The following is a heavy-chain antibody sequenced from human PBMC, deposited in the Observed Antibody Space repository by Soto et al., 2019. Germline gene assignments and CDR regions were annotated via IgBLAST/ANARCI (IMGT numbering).Heavy chain of an antibody. CDR3: ARSPSSHCTNGVCYTYWFDP. CDR2: IIPIFGTA. CDR1: GGTFSSYS. D-gene: IGHD2-8*01. V-gene: IGHV1-69*13. J-gene: IGHJ5*02. Sequence: SVKVSCKASGGTFSSYSISWVRQAPGQGLEWMGGIIPIFGTANYAQKFQGRVTITADESTSTAYMELSSLRSEDTAVYYCARSPSSHCTNGVCYTYWFDPWGQGTLVTVSS.